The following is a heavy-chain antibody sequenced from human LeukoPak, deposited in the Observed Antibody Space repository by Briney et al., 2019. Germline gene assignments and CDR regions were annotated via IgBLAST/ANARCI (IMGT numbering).Heavy chain of an antibody. V-gene: IGHV3-7*03. CDR1: GFSFSSYY. D-gene: IGHD6-19*01. Sequence: PGGSLRLSCAASGFSFSSYYMSWVRQAPGKGLEWVALINPDGNERYYVDSVKGRFTISRDNARNSLYLQMDSLRDDDTAMYFCTRDLAAVPGPRMDVWRQGTTVTVSS. CDR2: INPDGNER. CDR3: TRDLAAVPGPRMDV. J-gene: IGHJ6*02.